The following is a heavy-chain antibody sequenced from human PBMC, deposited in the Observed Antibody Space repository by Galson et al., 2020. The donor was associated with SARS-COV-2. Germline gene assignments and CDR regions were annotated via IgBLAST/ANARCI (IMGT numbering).Heavy chain of an antibody. Sequence: SLKISCAASGFTFDDYAMHWVRQAPGKGLEWVSGISWNSGSIGYADSVKGRFTISRDNAKNSLYLQMNSLRAEDTALYYCTKDRQLERGGFDYWGQGTLVTVSS. CDR2: ISWNSGSI. CDR1: GFTFDDYA. CDR3: TKDRQLERGGFDY. V-gene: IGHV3-9*01. J-gene: IGHJ4*02. D-gene: IGHD1-1*01.